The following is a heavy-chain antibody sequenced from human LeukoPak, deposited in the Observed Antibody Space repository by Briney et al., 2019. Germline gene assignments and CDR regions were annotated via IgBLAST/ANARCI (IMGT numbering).Heavy chain of an antibody. CDR2: ISAYNGNT. CDR3: ARAGEQLVENYYYYMDV. Sequence: GASVKVSCKASGYTFTSYGISWVRQAPGQGLEWMGWISAYNGNTNYAQKLQGRVTMTTDTSTSTAYMELRSLRSDDTAVYYCARAGEQLVENYYYYMDVWGKGTTVTISS. V-gene: IGHV1-18*01. J-gene: IGHJ6*03. CDR1: GYTFTSYG. D-gene: IGHD6-13*01.